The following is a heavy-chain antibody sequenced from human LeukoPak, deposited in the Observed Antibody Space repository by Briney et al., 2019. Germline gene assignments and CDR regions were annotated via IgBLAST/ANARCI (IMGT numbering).Heavy chain of an antibody. CDR3: ARRVSSGYYYYYGMDV. CDR1: GGSISSSSYY. D-gene: IGHD3-22*01. Sequence: SETLSLTCTVSGGSISSSSYYWGWIRQPPGKGLEWIGSIYYSGSTYYNPSLKSRVTISVDTSKNQFSLKLSSVTAADTAVHYCARRVSSGYYYYYGMDVWGQGTTVTVSS. V-gene: IGHV4-39*01. CDR2: IYYSGST. J-gene: IGHJ6*02.